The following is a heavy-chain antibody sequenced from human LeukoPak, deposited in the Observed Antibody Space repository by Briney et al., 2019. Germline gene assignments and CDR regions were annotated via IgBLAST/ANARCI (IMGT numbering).Heavy chain of an antibody. J-gene: IGHJ5*02. D-gene: IGHD2-15*01. CDR2: MNPNSGNT. CDR1: GYTFTSYD. CDR3: ARVKSCSGGSCYLRKKYNWFDP. V-gene: IGHV1-8*03. Sequence: VASVKVSCKASGYTFTSYDINWVRQATGQGLEWMGWMNPNSGNTGYAQKFQGRVTITRNTSISTAYMELSSLRSEDTAVYYCARVKSCSGGSCYLRKKYNWFDPWGQGTLVTVSS.